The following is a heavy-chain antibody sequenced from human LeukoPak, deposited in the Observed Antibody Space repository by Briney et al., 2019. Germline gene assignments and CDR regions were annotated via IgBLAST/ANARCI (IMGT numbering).Heavy chain of an antibody. J-gene: IGHJ4*02. CDR3: ARHDPYYDFWSGYSYFDY. CDR1: GGSISSYY. CDR2: IYYSGST. V-gene: IGHV4-59*08. D-gene: IGHD3-3*01. Sequence: SETLSPTCTVSGGSISSYYWSWIRQPPGKGLEWIGYIYYSGSTNYNPSLKSRVTISVDTSKNQFSLKLSSVTAADTAVYYCARHDPYYDFWSGYSYFDYWGQGTLVTVSS.